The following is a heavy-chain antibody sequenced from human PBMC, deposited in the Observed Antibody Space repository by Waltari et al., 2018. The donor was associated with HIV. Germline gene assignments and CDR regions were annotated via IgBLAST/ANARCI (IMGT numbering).Heavy chain of an antibody. J-gene: IGHJ4*02. Sequence: EVQVVESGGGLVQPGGSLRLSCAASGFTFSKYAMSCVRQAPGKGLEWVAAISGIGGSTHYADSVKGRFTISRDSSKNTLDLQMNSLRAEDMAVYFCAKDLYCSGGNCYSRVLDSWGQGTLVTVSS. CDR2: ISGIGGST. V-gene: IGHV3-23*04. CDR1: GFTFSKYA. CDR3: AKDLYCSGGNCYSRVLDS. D-gene: IGHD2-15*01.